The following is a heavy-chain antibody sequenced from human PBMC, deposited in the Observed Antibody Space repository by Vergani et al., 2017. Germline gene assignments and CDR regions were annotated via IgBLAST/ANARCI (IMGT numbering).Heavy chain of an antibody. Sequence: QLQLQESGPGLVKPSETLSLTCTVSGGSISSSSYYWGWIRQPRGKGLEWIGSMYYSGSTYYNPSLKSRVTISVDTSQKQFSLKLSFVTAADTAVYYCARLKMGLVRYFDQWGQGTLVTVSS. CDR3: ARLKMGLVRYFDQ. CDR2: MYYSGST. D-gene: IGHD5-24*01. CDR1: GGSISSSSYY. J-gene: IGHJ4*02. V-gene: IGHV4-39*01.